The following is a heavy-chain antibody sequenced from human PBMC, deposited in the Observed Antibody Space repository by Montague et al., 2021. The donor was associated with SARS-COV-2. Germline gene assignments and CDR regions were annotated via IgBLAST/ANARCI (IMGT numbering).Heavy chain of an antibody. CDR2: IFHTGRA. CDR1: GTSIRSGGYY. J-gene: IGHJ4*02. Sequence: TLSLTCTVSGTSIRSGGYYWTWIRQRPGKGLEWIGYIFHTGRAXYNPSLETRVNISVDTSNNLFSLRLSSVTAADTAMYFCARVRLFYYLDYWGQGTLVTVSS. V-gene: IGHV4-31*03. CDR3: ARVRLFYYLDY. D-gene: IGHD2/OR15-2a*01.